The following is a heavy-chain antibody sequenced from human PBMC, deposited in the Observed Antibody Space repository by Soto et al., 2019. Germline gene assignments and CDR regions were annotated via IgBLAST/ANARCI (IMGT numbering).Heavy chain of an antibody. Sequence: QVQLVQSGAEVKKPGSSVTVSCKASGSTFSSYTMRWVRQAPGQGLEWMGGIIPIFGTANYAQKFQGRVTITADESTSTAYMELSSLRSEDTAVYYCARRNHRWLQLWYFDLWGRGTLVTVSS. D-gene: IGHD5-12*01. CDR3: ARRNHRWLQLWYFDL. CDR2: IIPIFGTA. V-gene: IGHV1-69*12. J-gene: IGHJ2*01. CDR1: GSTFSSYT.